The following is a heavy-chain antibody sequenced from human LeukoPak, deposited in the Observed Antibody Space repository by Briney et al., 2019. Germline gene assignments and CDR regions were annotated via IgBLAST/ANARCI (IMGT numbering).Heavy chain of an antibody. J-gene: IGHJ4*02. CDR3: ARYDSSGYYSHFDY. CDR1: GGSISSGDYY. V-gene: IGHV4-30-4*08. CDR2: IYYSGST. Sequence: PSETLSLTCTVSGGSISSGDYYWSWIRQPPGKGLEWIGYIYYSGSTYYNPSLKSRVTISVDTSKNQFSLKLSSVTAADTAVYYCARYDSSGYYSHFDYWGQGTLVTVSS. D-gene: IGHD3-22*01.